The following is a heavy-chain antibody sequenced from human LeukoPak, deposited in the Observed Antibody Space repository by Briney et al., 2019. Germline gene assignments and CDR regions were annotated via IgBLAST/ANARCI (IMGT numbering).Heavy chain of an antibody. Sequence: ASVKVSCKASGYTFTSYGISWVRQAPGQGLEWMGWISAYNGNTNYAQKLQGRVTMPTDTSTSTAYMELRSLRSDDTAVYYCARNALVVRAEVGATGLFDYWGQGTLVTVSS. CDR1: GYTFTSYG. D-gene: IGHD1-26*01. J-gene: IGHJ4*02. V-gene: IGHV1-18*01. CDR2: ISAYNGNT. CDR3: ARNALVVRAEVGATGLFDY.